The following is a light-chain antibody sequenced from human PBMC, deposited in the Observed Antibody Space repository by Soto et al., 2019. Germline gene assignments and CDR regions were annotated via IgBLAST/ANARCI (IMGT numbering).Light chain of an antibody. V-gene: IGKV1-33*01. CDR2: HAS. Sequence: DIQMTQSPSSLSGSIGDRVTITCHASDNITNNLSWYQQKPGKAPNLLIYHASKLAKGVTSRFSGSGSGTDFSFIITSLQREDLATYYCQQYYGLPPLTFGQGTRLEIK. CDR1: DNITNN. CDR3: QQYYGLPPLT. J-gene: IGKJ5*01.